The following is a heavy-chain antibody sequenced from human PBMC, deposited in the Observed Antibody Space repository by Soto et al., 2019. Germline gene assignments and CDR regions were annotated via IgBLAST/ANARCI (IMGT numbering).Heavy chain of an antibody. CDR2: ITPIFGSA. J-gene: IGHJ4*02. CDR3: ARQFDSDTTGFYYAY. CDR1: GGSFSRNT. D-gene: IGHD3-22*01. V-gene: IGHV1-69*13. Sequence: SVKVSCKASGGSFSRNTISWLRQAPGQGLEWMGGITPIFGSANYAQKFQGRVTITADENTRTVYMELSRLRSEGTAVYYCARQFDSDTTGFYYAYWGQGTLVTVSS.